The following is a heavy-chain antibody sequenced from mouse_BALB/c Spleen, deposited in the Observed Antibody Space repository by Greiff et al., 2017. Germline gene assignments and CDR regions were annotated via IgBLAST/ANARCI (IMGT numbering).Heavy chain of an antibody. CDR1: GFTFSSYG. CDR2: ISSGGSYT. D-gene: IGHD1-1*02. CDR3: ARGGDDYAMDY. J-gene: IGHJ4*01. V-gene: IGHV5-6*01. Sequence: EVKLVESGGDLVKPGGSLKLSCAASGFTFSSYGMSWVRQTPDKRLEWVATISSGGSYTYYPDSVKGRFTISRDNAKNTLYLQMSSLKSEDTAMYYCARGGDDYAMDYWGQGTSVTVSS.